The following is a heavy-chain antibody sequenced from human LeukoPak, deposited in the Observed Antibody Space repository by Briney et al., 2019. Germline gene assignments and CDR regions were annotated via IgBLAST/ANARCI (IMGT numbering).Heavy chain of an antibody. CDR2: MNPKTGNT. Sequence: ASVKVSCKASGYTFTNFDINWVRQATGQGLEWMGWMNPKTGNTGSAQKLQGRVTISGNTSISTAYMELSSLRSEDTAVYYCVRIYHRNAFDFWGQGTMVTVSS. D-gene: IGHD1-14*01. CDR1: GYTFTNFD. CDR3: VRIYHRNAFDF. J-gene: IGHJ3*01. V-gene: IGHV1-8*01.